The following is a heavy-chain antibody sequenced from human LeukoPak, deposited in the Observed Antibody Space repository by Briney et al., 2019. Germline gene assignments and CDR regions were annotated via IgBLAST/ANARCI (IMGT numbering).Heavy chain of an antibody. CDR2: INHSGST. Sequence: PSETLSLTCTVSGGSISSINSNYCSWIRQPPGKGLEWIGEINHSGSTNYNPSLKSRVTISVDTSKNQFSLKLSSVTAADTAVYYCARQSSTVTTAFDYWGQGTLVTVSS. J-gene: IGHJ4*02. CDR3: ARQSSTVTTAFDY. D-gene: IGHD4-17*01. V-gene: IGHV4-61*05. CDR1: GGSISSINSNY.